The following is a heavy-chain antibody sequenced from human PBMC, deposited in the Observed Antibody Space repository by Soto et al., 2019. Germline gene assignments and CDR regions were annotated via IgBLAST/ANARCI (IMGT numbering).Heavy chain of an antibody. CDR1: GFTFDDYA. Sequence: EVQLVESGGGLVQPGRSLRLSCPASGFTFDDYAMHWVRQAPGKGLEWVSGISWNSGSIGYADSVKGRFTISRDNAKNSLYLQMNSLRAEDTALYYCAKDVRDYYGSGSYSAFDIWGQGTMVTVSS. CDR2: ISWNSGSI. V-gene: IGHV3-9*01. D-gene: IGHD3-10*01. J-gene: IGHJ3*02. CDR3: AKDVRDYYGSGSYSAFDI.